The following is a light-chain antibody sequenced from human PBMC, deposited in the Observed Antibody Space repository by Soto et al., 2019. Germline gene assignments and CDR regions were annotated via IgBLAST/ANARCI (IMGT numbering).Light chain of an antibody. Sequence: DVVMTQSPPSLPVTLGQPASISCRSSQSLVSSDGNIYLSWFQXRQGQSPRRXIYRVSHRDSGVPDRFSGSGSGTDLTITISSLQPGDFETYYCQHYNTYPWTFGQGTKVDIK. CDR1: QSLVSSDGNIY. V-gene: IGKV2-30*01. J-gene: IGKJ1*01. CDR3: QHYNTYPWT. CDR2: RVS.